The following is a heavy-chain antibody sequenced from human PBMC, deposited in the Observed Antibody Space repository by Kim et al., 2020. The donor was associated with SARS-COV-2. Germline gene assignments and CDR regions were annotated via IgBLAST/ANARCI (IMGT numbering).Heavy chain of an antibody. CDR3: ARSRHYGSGTRRDYYYGMDV. J-gene: IGHJ6*02. V-gene: IGHV1-46*01. D-gene: IGHD3-10*01. CDR2: INPSGGST. CDR1: GYSFTTYY. Sequence: ASVKVSCKTSGYSFTTYYIHWVRQAPGQGLEWIGVINPSGGSTTYAQKFQGRVTMTKDTSTSTVFLEWSSLGSEDTAVYYCARSRHYGSGTRRDYYYGMDVGGQGTTLTVSS.